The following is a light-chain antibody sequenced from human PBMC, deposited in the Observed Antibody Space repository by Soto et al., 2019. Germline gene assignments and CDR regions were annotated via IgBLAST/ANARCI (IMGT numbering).Light chain of an antibody. CDR2: DAS. CDR1: QSVNFY. Sequence: ESVGTQSPGTLALSPGERATLPCRASQSVNFYLAWYQQKPGQAPRLLISDASNRATGIPARFSGSGSGTDFTLTISSLEPEDFAVYYCQQRSNWSITFGQGTRLEIK. CDR3: QQRSNWSIT. J-gene: IGKJ5*01. V-gene: IGKV3-11*01.